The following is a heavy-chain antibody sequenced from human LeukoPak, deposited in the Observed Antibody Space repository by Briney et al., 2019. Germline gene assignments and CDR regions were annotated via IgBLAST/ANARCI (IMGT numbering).Heavy chain of an antibody. CDR3: ARDYFWAPDY. Sequence: GGSLRLSCAASGFTFSNHNMNWVRQPPGKGLEWISYISSDTSVIYYADSVKGRFTISRDNAKNSLFLQMTSLSAEDTAVYYCARDYFWAPDYWGQGTLVTVSS. J-gene: IGHJ4*02. V-gene: IGHV3-48*01. CDR2: ISSDTSVI. CDR1: GFTFSNHN. D-gene: IGHD2/OR15-2a*01.